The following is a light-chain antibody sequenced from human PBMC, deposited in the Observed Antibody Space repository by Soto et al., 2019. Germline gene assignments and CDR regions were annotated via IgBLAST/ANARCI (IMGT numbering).Light chain of an antibody. CDR2: GAS. Sequence: EIVMTQSPATLSLSPGERATLSCRASQSVSSNLAWYQQKPGQAPRLLIYGASTRATGITARFSGSGSGTEFTLTISRLQSEDFAVYYCQQYFNWPPYTFGQGTKLEI. CDR3: QQYFNWPPYT. J-gene: IGKJ2*01. CDR1: QSVSSN. V-gene: IGKV3-15*01.